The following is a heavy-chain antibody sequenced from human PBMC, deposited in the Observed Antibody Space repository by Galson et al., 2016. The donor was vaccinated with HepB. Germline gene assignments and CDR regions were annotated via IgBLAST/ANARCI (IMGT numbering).Heavy chain of an antibody. Sequence: SETLSLTCTVSSDSFTGSSYYWAWIRQPPGKGLEWIGSISYSGNTYYNPPLKSRVTMSVDTSRKHFSLKLISVTAADTAVFYCARTFVDIYGRRYFDYWGQGTLVSIS. D-gene: IGHD5-18*01. V-gene: IGHV4-39*02. J-gene: IGHJ4*02. CDR1: SDSFTGSSYY. CDR2: ISYSGNT. CDR3: ARTFVDIYGRRYFDY.